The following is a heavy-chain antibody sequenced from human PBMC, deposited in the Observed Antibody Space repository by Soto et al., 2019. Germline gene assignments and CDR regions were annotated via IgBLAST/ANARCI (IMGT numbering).Heavy chain of an antibody. CDR2: ISYDGSNK. CDR3: AKDPSIRYYDFWSGPLGMDV. CDR1: GFTFSSYG. V-gene: IGHV3-30*18. Sequence: VGSLRLSCAASGFTFSSYGMHWVRQAPGKGLEWVAVISYDGSNKYYADSVKGRFTISRDNSKNALYLQMNSLRAEDTAVYYCAKDPSIRYYDFWSGPLGMDVWGQGTTVTVSS. D-gene: IGHD3-3*01. J-gene: IGHJ6*02.